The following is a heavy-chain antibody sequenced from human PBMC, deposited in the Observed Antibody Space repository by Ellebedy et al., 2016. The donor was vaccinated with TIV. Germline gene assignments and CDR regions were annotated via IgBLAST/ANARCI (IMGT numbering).Heavy chain of an antibody. Sequence: GESLKISCKGSGYSFTSYWITWVRQMPGKGLEWMGRIDPSDSYTNYSPSFQGHVAISADKSISTAYLQWSSLKASDTAMYYCARSPTYGSADFDYWGQGTLVTVSS. CDR1: GYSFTSYW. D-gene: IGHD3-10*01. V-gene: IGHV5-10-1*01. J-gene: IGHJ4*02. CDR2: IDPSDSYT. CDR3: ARSPTYGSADFDY.